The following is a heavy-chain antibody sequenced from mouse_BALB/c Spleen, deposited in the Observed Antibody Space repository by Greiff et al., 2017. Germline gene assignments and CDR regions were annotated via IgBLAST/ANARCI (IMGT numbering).Heavy chain of an antibody. D-gene: IGHD1-1*02. Sequence: EVKLQESGPSLVKPSQTLSLTCSVTGDSITSGYWNWIRKFPGNKLEYMGYISYSGSTYYNPSLKSRISITRDTSKNQYYLQLNSVTTEDTATYYCAREVATPDAMDYWGQGTTVTVSA. CDR1: GDSITSGY. J-gene: IGHJ4*01. V-gene: IGHV3-8*02. CDR2: ISYSGST. CDR3: AREVATPDAMDY.